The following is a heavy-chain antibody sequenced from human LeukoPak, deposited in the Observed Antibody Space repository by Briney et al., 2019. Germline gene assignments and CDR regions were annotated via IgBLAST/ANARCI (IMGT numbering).Heavy chain of an antibody. D-gene: IGHD6-25*01. V-gene: IGHV3-66*01. Sequence: GGSLRLSCAASGFTVSSNYMSWVRQAPGKGMEWVAVIDRGGSTYYADSVKGRFTISRDNFKNTLYLQINSLRAEDTAVYYCAKDAALGMDVWGQGTTVTVSS. CDR2: IDRGGST. CDR1: GFTVSSNY. CDR3: AKDAALGMDV. J-gene: IGHJ6*02.